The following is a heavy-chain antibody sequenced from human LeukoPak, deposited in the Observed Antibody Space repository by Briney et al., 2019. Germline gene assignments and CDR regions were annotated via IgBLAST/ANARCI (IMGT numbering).Heavy chain of an antibody. V-gene: IGHV1-69*01. CDR1: GGTFSSYA. J-gene: IGHJ3*02. D-gene: IGHD6-13*01. CDR3: ARAEEQQLVPSDAFDI. Sequence: SVKVSCKASGGTFSSYAISWVRQAPGQGLEWMGGIIPIFGTANYAQKFQGRVTITADESTSTAYMELSSLRSEATAVYYCARAEEQQLVPSDAFDIWGQGTMVTVSS. CDR2: IIPIFGTA.